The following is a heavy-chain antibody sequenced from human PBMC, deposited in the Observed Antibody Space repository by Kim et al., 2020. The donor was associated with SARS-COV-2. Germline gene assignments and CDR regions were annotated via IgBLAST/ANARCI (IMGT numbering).Heavy chain of an antibody. J-gene: IGHJ4*02. CDR3: HQLSQQDGSGSYYTFDY. D-gene: IGHD3-10*01. CDR2: IYYSGST. Sequence: SETLSLTCTVSGGSISSSSYYWGWIRQPPGKGLEWIGSIYYSGSTYYNPSLKSRVTISVDTSKNQFSLKLSSVTAADTAVYYCHQLSQQDGSGSYYTFDYWGQGTLVTVSS. CDR1: GGSISSSSYY. V-gene: IGHV4-39*01.